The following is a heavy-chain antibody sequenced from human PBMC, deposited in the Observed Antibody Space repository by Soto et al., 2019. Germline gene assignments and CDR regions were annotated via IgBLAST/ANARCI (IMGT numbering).Heavy chain of an antibody. CDR1: GYTFTSYG. J-gene: IGHJ5*02. V-gene: IGHV1-18*01. Sequence: ASVKVSGKASGYTFTSYGISWVRQAPGQGLEWMGWISAYNGNTNYAQKLQGRVTMTTDTSTSTAYMELRSLRSDDTAVYYCANAQYDFWSGYLGWFDPWGQGTLVTVSS. CDR3: ANAQYDFWSGYLGWFDP. CDR2: ISAYNGNT. D-gene: IGHD3-3*01.